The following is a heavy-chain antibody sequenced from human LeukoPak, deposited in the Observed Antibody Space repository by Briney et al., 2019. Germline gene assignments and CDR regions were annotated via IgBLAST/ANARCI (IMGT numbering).Heavy chain of an antibody. J-gene: IGHJ4*02. D-gene: IGHD4-23*01. CDR1: GFTFSSYA. CDR2: ISYDGSNK. V-gene: IGHV3-30*04. CDR3: AKGYGGNL. Sequence: PGGSLRLSCAASGFTFSSYAMHWVRQAPGKGLEWVAVISYDGSNKYYADSVKGRFTISRDNSKNTLYLQMNSLRAEDTAVYYCAKGYGGNLWGQGTLVTVSS.